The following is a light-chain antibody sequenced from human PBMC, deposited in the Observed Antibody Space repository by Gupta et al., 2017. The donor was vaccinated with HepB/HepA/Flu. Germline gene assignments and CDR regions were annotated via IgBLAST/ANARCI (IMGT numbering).Light chain of an antibody. CDR3: QSYDTHINGVV. CDR2: GNS. CDR1: SSNIGAGYD. V-gene: IGLV1-40*01. Sequence: QSVLTQPPSVSGAPVQRVTISCTGSSSNIGAGYDLHWYQQLHATATKLLCYGNSNRPSGVQDRFSCSTSGTSASLTTTGLQAEDEADYYCQSYDTHINGVVFGGGTKLTVL. J-gene: IGLJ3*02.